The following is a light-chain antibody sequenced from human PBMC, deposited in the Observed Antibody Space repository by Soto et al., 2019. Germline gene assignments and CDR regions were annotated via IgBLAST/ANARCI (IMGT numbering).Light chain of an antibody. CDR1: SSDVGSYNL. J-gene: IGLJ1*01. V-gene: IGLV2-14*02. CDR2: EAT. CDR3: SSYTSSSTLNYV. Sequence: QSALTQPASVSGSPEQSITISCTGTSSDVGSYNLVSWYQQHPGKAPKVMIYEATKRPSGVSNRFSGSKSGNTASLTISGLQAEDEADYYCSSYTSSSTLNYVFGTGTKLTVL.